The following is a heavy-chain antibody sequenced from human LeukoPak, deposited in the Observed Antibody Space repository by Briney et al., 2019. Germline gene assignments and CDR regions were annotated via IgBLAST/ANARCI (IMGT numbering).Heavy chain of an antibody. J-gene: IGHJ4*02. V-gene: IGHV3-30*04. CDR3: ARGVRIAVAGYIDY. Sequence: GGSLRLSCAASGFTFSTYAMHWVRQAPGKGLEWVAAISYDGSNKNYADSVKGRFTISRDNSKDTLYLQMNSLRAEDTAVYYCARGVRIAVAGYIDYWGQGTLVTVSS. CDR2: ISYDGSNK. D-gene: IGHD6-19*01. CDR1: GFTFSTYA.